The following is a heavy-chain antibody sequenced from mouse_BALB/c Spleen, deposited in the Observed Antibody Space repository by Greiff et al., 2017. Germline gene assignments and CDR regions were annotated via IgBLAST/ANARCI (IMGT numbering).Heavy chain of an antibody. Sequence: LQQPGSELVRPGASVKLSCKASGYTFTSYWMHWVKQRHGQGLEWIGNIYPGSGSTNYDEKFKSKGTLTVDTSSSTAYMHLSSLTSEDSAVYYCTRGSTTGVAGDAMDYWGQGTAVTVSS. CDR1: GYTFTSYW. J-gene: IGHJ4*01. D-gene: IGHD1-1*01. CDR2: IYPGSGST. CDR3: TRGSTTGVAGDAMDY. V-gene: IGHV1S22*01.